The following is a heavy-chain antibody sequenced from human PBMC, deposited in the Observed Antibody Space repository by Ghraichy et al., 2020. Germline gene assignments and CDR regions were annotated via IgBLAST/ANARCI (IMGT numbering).Heavy chain of an antibody. D-gene: IGHD3-3*01. CDR1: GGSISNYY. V-gene: IGHV4-59*01. Sequence: SATLSLTCTVSGGSISNYYWGWTRQPPGKGLEWIGNIYHSGSTNYNPSLRSRVTISVDTSKNPFSLKLSSVTAADTAVYYCARDSGFWSPKDYFDHWGQGILVTVSS. J-gene: IGHJ4*02. CDR3: ARDSGFWSPKDYFDH. CDR2: IYHSGST.